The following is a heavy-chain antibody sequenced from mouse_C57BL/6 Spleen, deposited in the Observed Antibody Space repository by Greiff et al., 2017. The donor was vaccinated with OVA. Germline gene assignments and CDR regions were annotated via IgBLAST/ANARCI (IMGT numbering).Heavy chain of an antibody. CDR2: IYPSDSET. Sequence: QVQLQQPGAELVRPGSSVKLSCKASGYTFTSYWMDWVKQRPGQGLEWIGNIYPSDSETHYNQKFKDKATLTVDKSSSTAYMQLSSLTSEDSAVYYGARRGATGSNYFDYWGQGTTLTVSS. CDR3: ARRGATGSNYFDY. D-gene: IGHD1-1*01. J-gene: IGHJ2*01. CDR1: GYTFTSYW. V-gene: IGHV1-61*01.